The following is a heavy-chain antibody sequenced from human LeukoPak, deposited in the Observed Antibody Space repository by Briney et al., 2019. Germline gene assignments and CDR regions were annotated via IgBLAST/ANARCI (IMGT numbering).Heavy chain of an antibody. V-gene: IGHV3-23*01. CDR3: AKDKTMVRENWDWFDP. Sequence: GGSLRLSCAASGFTFSSYAMSWVRQAPGKGLEWVSAISGSGGSTYYADSVKGRFTISRDNSKNTLYLQMNSLRAEDTAVYYCAKDKTMVRENWDWFDPWGQGTLVTVSS. CDR2: ISGSGGST. D-gene: IGHD3-10*01. J-gene: IGHJ5*02. CDR1: GFTFSSYA.